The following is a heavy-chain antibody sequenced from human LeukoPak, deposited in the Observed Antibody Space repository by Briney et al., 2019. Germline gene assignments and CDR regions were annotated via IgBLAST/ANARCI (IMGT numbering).Heavy chain of an antibody. CDR2: ITPLFGTA. D-gene: IGHD6-19*01. CDR3: ATVEAVAGTYEYYFDY. CDR1: GGTFSNYA. Sequence: ASVKVSCKASGGTFSNYAISWVRQAPGQGLEWMGGITPLFGTAKYAQKFQGRVTITADESTSTAYMELSSLRSEDTAVYYCATVEAVAGTYEYYFDYWGQGTLVTVPS. J-gene: IGHJ4*02. V-gene: IGHV1-69*13.